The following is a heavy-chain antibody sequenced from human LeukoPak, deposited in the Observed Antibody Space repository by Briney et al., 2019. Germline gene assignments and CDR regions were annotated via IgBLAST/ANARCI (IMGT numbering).Heavy chain of an antibody. J-gene: IGHJ5*02. CDR1: GGTFSSYA. Sequence: SVKVSCKASGGTFSSYAISWVRQAPGQGLEWMGGIIPIFGTANYAQKFQGRVTITTDESTSTDYMELSSLRSEDTAVYYCARWVCTNGVCYTPWFDPWGQGTLVTVSS. V-gene: IGHV1-69*05. D-gene: IGHD2-8*01. CDR3: ARWVCTNGVCYTPWFDP. CDR2: IIPIFGTA.